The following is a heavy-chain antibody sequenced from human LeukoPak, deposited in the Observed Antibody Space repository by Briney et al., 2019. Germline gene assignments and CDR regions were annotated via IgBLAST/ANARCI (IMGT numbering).Heavy chain of an antibody. CDR1: GDSVSSRSW. CDR2: IDHNGTT. CDR3: ARGGGDYDILTGYLP. V-gene: IGHV4-4*02. D-gene: IGHD3-9*01. J-gene: IGHJ4*02. Sequence: SETLSLTCAVSGDSVSSRSWWSWVRQPPGKGLEWIGEIDHNGTTSYDPSLQSRVDISLDKSNNQFSLKLSSVTAADTAVYYCARGGGDYDILTGYLPWGQGTLVTVSS.